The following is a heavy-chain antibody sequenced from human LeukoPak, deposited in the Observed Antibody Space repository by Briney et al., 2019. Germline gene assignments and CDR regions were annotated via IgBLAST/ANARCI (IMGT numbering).Heavy chain of an antibody. V-gene: IGHV1-3*01. CDR3: ARGWLAETTVVTPYNY. CDR1: GYTFTSCA. CDR2: INAGNGNT. J-gene: IGHJ4*02. D-gene: IGHD4-23*01. Sequence: ASVTVSCKASGYTFTSCAMHWVRQAPGQRLEWMGWINAGNGNTKYSQKFQGRVTITRDTSASTAYMELSSLRSEDTGVYYCARGWLAETTVVTPYNYWGQGTLVTVSS.